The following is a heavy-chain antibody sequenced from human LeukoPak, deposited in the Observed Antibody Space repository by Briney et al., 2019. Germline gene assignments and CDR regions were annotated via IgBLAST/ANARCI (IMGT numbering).Heavy chain of an antibody. Sequence: GGSLRLSCAASGFTFSSYSMNWVRRAPGKGLEWVSYITSSSSIIYYGDSVKGRFTVSRDNAKNSLYPQMNSLRAEDTAMYYCAREAMGDFDYWGQGTLVTVSS. J-gene: IGHJ4*02. CDR3: AREAMGDFDY. V-gene: IGHV3-48*01. CDR1: GFTFSSYS. CDR2: ITSSSSII. D-gene: IGHD5-18*01.